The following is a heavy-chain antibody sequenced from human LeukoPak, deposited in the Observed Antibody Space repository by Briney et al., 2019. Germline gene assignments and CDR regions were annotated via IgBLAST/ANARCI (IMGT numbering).Heavy chain of an antibody. Sequence: PGGSLRLSCTASGFTFGTYAMSWVRQAPGKGLEWVGFIRSKAYGGTAEYAASVKGRFTISRDDSKYTLYLQMNSLKAEDTAVYYCITGFSAAPHDGYWGQGTLVTVSS. CDR1: GFTFGTYA. D-gene: IGHD2-15*01. CDR3: ITGFSAAPHDGY. V-gene: IGHV3-49*04. CDR2: IRSKAYGGTA. J-gene: IGHJ4*02.